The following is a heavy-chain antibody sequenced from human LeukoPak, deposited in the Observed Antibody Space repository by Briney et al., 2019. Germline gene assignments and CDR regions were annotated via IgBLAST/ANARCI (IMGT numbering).Heavy chain of an antibody. J-gene: IGHJ3*02. Sequence: ASVKVSCKASGGTFSSYAISWVRQAPGQGLEWMGGIIPIFGTANYAQKFQGRVTITTDESTSTAYMELSSLRSEDTAVYYCARREDGAFDIWGQGTMVTVSS. CDR1: GGTFSSYA. CDR3: ARREDGAFDI. CDR2: IIPIFGTA. V-gene: IGHV1-69*05. D-gene: IGHD5-24*01.